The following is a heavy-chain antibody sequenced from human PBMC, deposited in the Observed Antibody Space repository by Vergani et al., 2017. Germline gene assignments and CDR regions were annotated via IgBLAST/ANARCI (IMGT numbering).Heavy chain of an antibody. V-gene: IGHV4-59*12. CDR3: ARVVLSGYDYVDY. CDR2: IYHSGST. Sequence: QVQLQESGPGLVKPSQTLSLTCTVSGGSISSYYWSWIRQPPGKGLEWIGYIYHSGSTYYNPSLKSRVTISVDRSKNQFSLKLSSVTAADTAVYYCARVVLSGYDYVDYWGQGTLVTVSS. J-gene: IGHJ4*02. CDR1: GGSISSYY. D-gene: IGHD5-12*01.